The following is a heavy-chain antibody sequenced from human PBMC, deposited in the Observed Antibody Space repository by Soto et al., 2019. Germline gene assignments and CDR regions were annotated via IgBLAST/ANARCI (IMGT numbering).Heavy chain of an antibody. CDR2: ISGSGGST. Sequence: PGGSLRLSCAASGFTFSSYAMSWVRRAPGKGLERVSAISGSGGSTYYADSVKGRFTISRDNSKNTLYLQMNSLRAEDTAVYYCANEXVDGYNYWGLLNYGMDVWGPGTTVTVSS. CDR1: GFTFSSYA. CDR3: ANEXVDGYNYWGLLNYGMDV. J-gene: IGHJ6*02. D-gene: IGHD5-12*01. V-gene: IGHV3-23*01.